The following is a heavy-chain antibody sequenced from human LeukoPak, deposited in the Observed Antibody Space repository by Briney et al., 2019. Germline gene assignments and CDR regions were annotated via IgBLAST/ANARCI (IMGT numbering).Heavy chain of an antibody. CDR3: ARDRGRGSYYYFDY. CDR2: VSGGGGTT. J-gene: IGHJ4*02. Sequence: GGSLRLSCAASGFTFSTYAMSWVRQAPGKGLELVSAVSGGGGTTYYADTVKGRFTISRDNSKNTLYLQMNSLRAEDTAVYYCARDRGRGSYYYFDYWGQGTLVTVSS. V-gene: IGHV3-23*01. D-gene: IGHD1-26*01. CDR1: GFTFSTYA.